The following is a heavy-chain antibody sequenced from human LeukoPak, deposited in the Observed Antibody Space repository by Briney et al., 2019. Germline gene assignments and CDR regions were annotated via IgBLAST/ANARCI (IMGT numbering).Heavy chain of an antibody. CDR2: FYNSGST. Sequence: PSETLSLTCSVSGGSISNYYWSWIRQPAGKGLEWIGRFYNSGSTNCNPSLKSRVTMSVDTSKNQFSLKLCFVTAADTAVYYCARVGDYALKDWGQGTLVTISS. J-gene: IGHJ4*02. V-gene: IGHV4-4*07. D-gene: IGHD3-16*01. CDR1: GGSISNYY. CDR3: ARVGDYALKD.